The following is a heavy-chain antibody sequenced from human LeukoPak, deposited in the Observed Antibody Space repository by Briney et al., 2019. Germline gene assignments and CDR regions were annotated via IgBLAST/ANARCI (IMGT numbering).Heavy chain of an antibody. J-gene: IGHJ4*02. Sequence: GGSLRLSCAASGFTFSSYEMNWVRQAPGKGLEWVSYISSSGSTIYYADSAKGRFTISRDNAKNSLYLQMNSLRAEDTAVYYCATTLYCSGGSCYHDYWGQGTLVTVSS. CDR2: ISSSGSTI. V-gene: IGHV3-48*03. CDR1: GFTFSSYE. CDR3: ATTLYCSGGSCYHDY. D-gene: IGHD2-15*01.